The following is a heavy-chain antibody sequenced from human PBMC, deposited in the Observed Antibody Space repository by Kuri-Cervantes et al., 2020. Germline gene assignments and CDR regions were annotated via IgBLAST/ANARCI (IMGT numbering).Heavy chain of an antibody. CDR1: GGSISSGGYY. CDR3: ARLRFGELLSFDS. V-gene: IGHV4-39*07. D-gene: IGHD3-10*01. J-gene: IGHJ4*02. Sequence: SETLSLTCTVSGGSISSGGYYWGWIRQPPGKGLEWIGNIYHSGSAYYNPSLKSRVTMSVDTSKNQFSLKLSSVTAADTAVYYCARLRFGELLSFDSWGQGTLVTDSS. CDR2: IYHSGSA.